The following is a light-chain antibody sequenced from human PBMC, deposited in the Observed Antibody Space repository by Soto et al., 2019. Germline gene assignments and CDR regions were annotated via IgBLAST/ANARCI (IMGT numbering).Light chain of an antibody. CDR2: GAS. CDR3: QQYGNSPFT. Sequence: EIVLTQPPGTLSLSPGERATLSCRASQRVSSSYLAWYQQKPGQAPRLLIHGASSRATGIPDRFSGSGSGTDFTLTISRLEPEDFAVYYCQQYGNSPFTFGPGTKVDIK. J-gene: IGKJ3*01. CDR1: QRVSSSY. V-gene: IGKV3-20*01.